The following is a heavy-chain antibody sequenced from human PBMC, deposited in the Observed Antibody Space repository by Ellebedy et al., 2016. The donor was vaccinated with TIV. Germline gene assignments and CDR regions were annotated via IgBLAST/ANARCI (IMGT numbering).Heavy chain of an antibody. CDR3: ARGTLYSGNYYLFDY. Sequence: GGSLRLXXTASGFTFSSYGMHWVRQAPGKGLEWVAIIWYDGSNKDYVDHVKGRFTISRDNSKNTLYLQMNTLRAEDTAVYYCARGTLYSGNYYLFDYWGQGTLVTVSS. J-gene: IGHJ4*02. D-gene: IGHD1-26*01. CDR1: GFTFSSYG. V-gene: IGHV3-33*01. CDR2: IWYDGSNK.